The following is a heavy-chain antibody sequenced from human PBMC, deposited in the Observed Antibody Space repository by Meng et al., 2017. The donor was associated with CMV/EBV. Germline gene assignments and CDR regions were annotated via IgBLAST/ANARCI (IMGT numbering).Heavy chain of an antibody. CDR3: ERDAHQLLLYNDY. Sequence: ASLKVSCKASGYTFPGYYMHWVRQAPGQGLEWMGWINPNSGGTNYAQKFQGRITMTRDTSISTAYMELSRLRSDDTAVYYCERDAHQLLLYNDYWGQGTLVTVSS. V-gene: IGHV1-2*02. CDR1: GYTFPGYY. J-gene: IGHJ4*02. CDR2: INPNSGGT. D-gene: IGHD2-2*01.